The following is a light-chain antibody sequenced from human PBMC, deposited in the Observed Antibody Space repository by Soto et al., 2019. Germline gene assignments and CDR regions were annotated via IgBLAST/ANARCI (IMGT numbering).Light chain of an antibody. CDR3: QSYDSSLSVVV. CDR1: SSNIGDNP. Sequence: QLVLTQPPSASGTPGQRITISCSGSSSNIGDNPVNWYQQLPGAAPKLLIYINDQRPSGVPERFSGSKSGTSASLAVTGLQAEDEADYYCQSYDSSLSVVVFGAGTKLTVL. J-gene: IGLJ2*01. V-gene: IGLV1-44*01. CDR2: IND.